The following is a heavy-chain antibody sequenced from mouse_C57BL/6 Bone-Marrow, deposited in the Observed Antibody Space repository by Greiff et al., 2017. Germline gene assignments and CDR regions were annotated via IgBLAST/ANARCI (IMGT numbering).Heavy chain of an antibody. Sequence: QVQLQQSGAELVRPGASVTLSCKASGYTFTDYEMHWVKQTPVHGLEWIGAIDPETGGTASNQKFKGKAILTADKSSSTAYMELRSLTSEDSAVYYCTRRVTTVVAPFDYWGQGTTLTVSS. CDR2: IDPETGGT. CDR3: TRRVTTVVAPFDY. D-gene: IGHD1-1*01. J-gene: IGHJ2*01. CDR1: GYTFTDYE. V-gene: IGHV1-15*01.